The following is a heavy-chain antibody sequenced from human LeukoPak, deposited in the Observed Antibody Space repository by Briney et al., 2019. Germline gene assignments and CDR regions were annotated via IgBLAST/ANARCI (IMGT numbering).Heavy chain of an antibody. Sequence: ASVKVSCKASGYTFTGYYMHWVRQAPGQGLEWMGWINPNSGGTNYAQKFQGRVTMTRDTSISTAYMELSRLRSDDTAVYYCARVLTRIAVAGTVDAFDIWGQGTMVTVSS. J-gene: IGHJ3*02. V-gene: IGHV1-2*02. CDR1: GYTFTGYY. CDR3: ARVLTRIAVAGTVDAFDI. D-gene: IGHD6-19*01. CDR2: INPNSGGT.